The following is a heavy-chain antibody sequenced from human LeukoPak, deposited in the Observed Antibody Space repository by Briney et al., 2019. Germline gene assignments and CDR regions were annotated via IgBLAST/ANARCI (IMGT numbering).Heavy chain of an antibody. D-gene: IGHD3-10*01. CDR2: TYYRSKWYN. V-gene: IGHV6-1*01. CDR3: ARDPRSLWFGESIFDY. J-gene: IGHJ4*02. CDR1: GDSVSSNSAA. Sequence: SQTLSLTCAISGDSVSSNSAAWNWIRRSPSRGLEWLGRTYYRSKWYNDYAVSVKSRITINPDTSKNQFSLQLNSVTPEDTAVYYCARDPRSLWFGESIFDYWGQGTLVTVSS.